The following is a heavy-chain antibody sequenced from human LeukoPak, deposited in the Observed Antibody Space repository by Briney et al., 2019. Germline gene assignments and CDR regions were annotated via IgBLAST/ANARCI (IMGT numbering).Heavy chain of an antibody. D-gene: IGHD3-3*01. Sequence: RGSLRLSCAPSGFTFSSYWMSWVRQAPGKGLEWVANIKQDGSEKYYVDSVKGRFTISRDNDKNSLYLQMNSLRAEDTAVYYCASIWSGYYYYFDYWGQGTLVTVSS. CDR2: IKQDGSEK. V-gene: IGHV3-7*01. J-gene: IGHJ4*02. CDR3: ASIWSGYYYYFDY. CDR1: GFTFSSYW.